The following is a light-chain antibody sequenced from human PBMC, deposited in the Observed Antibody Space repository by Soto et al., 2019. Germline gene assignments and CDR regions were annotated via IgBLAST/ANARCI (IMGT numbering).Light chain of an antibody. CDR2: AAS. CDR1: QGISSW. V-gene: IGKV1-12*01. CDR3: QPANSFPRN. Sequence: DIQMTQSPSSVSASVGDRVTITCRASQGISSWLAWYQQKPGKAPKLLLYAASSLQSGVPSRFSGSGSGTDFTPTISSLQTEAFANYYGQPANSFPRNFGGGTKVEIK. J-gene: IGKJ4*01.